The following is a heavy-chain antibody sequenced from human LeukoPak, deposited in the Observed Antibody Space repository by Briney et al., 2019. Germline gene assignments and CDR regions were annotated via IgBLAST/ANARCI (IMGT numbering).Heavy chain of an antibody. V-gene: IGHV3-74*01. CDR3: ARDIAYGAHKEGY. J-gene: IGHJ4*02. D-gene: IGHD4/OR15-4a*01. CDR1: GFTFSSYW. Sequence: PGGSLRLSCAASGFTFSSYWMHWVRQAPGKGLVWVSHINTDGSTTTYADSVKGRFSISRDNAKNTLYLQMNTLRAEDTAVYYCARDIAYGAHKEGYWGQGTLVTVSS. CDR2: INTDGSTT.